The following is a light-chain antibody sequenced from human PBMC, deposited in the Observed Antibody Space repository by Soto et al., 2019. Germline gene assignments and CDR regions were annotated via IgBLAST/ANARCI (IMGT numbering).Light chain of an antibody. V-gene: IGKV3-20*01. CDR1: QSVSSSY. CDR2: GAS. Sequence: DIVLTQSPGTLSLSPGERATLSCRASQSVSSSYLAWYQQNPGQAPRLLIYGASIRATGIPDRLSGSGSGTDFTLTISRLEPEDFAVYYCQQYGGSPLTFGGGTKVEIK. CDR3: QQYGGSPLT. J-gene: IGKJ4*01.